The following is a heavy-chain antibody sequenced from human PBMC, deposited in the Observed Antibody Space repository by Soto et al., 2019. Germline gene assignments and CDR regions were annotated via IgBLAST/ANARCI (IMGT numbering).Heavy chain of an antibody. D-gene: IGHD3-3*01. Sequence: SETLSLTCAVSGYSISSGYYWGWIRQPPGKGLEWIGSIYHSGSTYYNPSLKSRVTISVDTSKNQFSLKLSSVTAADTAVYYCARDHGEWLLFTDYYYYGMDVWGQGTTVTVS. CDR2: IYHSGST. V-gene: IGHV4-38-2*02. J-gene: IGHJ6*02. CDR3: ARDHGEWLLFTDYYYYGMDV. CDR1: GYSISSGYY.